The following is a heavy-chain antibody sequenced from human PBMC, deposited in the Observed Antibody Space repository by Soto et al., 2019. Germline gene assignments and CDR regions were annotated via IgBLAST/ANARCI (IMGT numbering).Heavy chain of an antibody. Sequence: SVNVSCKRSGGTFSSYGISWVRQAPGPGLEWMGGVIPMFGSPKYAQQFQGRLAITADESTSTAYMELSSLRSEDTAVYYCARDQTVATAYYFYYAVDDWGPGTTVTVSS. D-gene: IGHD5-12*01. J-gene: IGHJ6*02. V-gene: IGHV1-69*13. CDR2: VIPMFGSP. CDR1: GGTFSSYG. CDR3: ARDQTVATAYYFYYAVDD.